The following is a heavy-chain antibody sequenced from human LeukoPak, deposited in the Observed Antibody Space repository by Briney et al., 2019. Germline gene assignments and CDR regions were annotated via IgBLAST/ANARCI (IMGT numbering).Heavy chain of an antibody. CDR2: IYSDNT. D-gene: IGHD3-22*01. CDR3: ARVKTMIIVVRLFDY. Sequence: GGSLRLSCTVSGFTVSSNSMSWVRQAPGKGLEWVSFIYSDNTHYSDSVKGRFTISRDNSKNTLYLQMNSLRAEDTAVYYCARVKTMIIVVRLFDYWGQGTLVTVSS. CDR1: GFTVSSNS. V-gene: IGHV3-53*01. J-gene: IGHJ4*02.